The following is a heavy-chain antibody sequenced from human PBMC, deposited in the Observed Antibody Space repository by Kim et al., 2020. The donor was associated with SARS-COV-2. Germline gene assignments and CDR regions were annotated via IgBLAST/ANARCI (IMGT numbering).Heavy chain of an antibody. V-gene: IGHV4-39*01. CDR3: ASPDYYDGSGYYPGGFDI. Sequence: SETLSLTCTVSGGSISSSSYYWGWIRQPPGKGLEWIRSIYYSGSTYYNPSLKSRVTISVDTSKNQFSLKLSSVTAADTAVYYCASPDYYDGSGYYPGGFDIWGQGTMVTVSS. CDR2: IYYSGST. CDR1: GGSISSSSYY. D-gene: IGHD3-22*01. J-gene: IGHJ3*02.